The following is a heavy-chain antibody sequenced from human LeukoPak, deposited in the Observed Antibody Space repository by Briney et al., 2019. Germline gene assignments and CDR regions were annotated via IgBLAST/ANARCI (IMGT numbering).Heavy chain of an antibody. CDR2: IFYSGST. J-gene: IGHJ3*02. CDR1: GGSISNYY. V-gene: IGHV4-59*01. Sequence: SETLSLTCTVSGGSISNYYWSWIRQPPGKGLEWIGYIFYSGSTNYNPSLKSRVTISIDASKNQFSLNLSSVTAADTAVYYCAASFRGVTLEGFDIWGQGTMVTVSS. D-gene: IGHD3-10*01. CDR3: AASFRGVTLEGFDI.